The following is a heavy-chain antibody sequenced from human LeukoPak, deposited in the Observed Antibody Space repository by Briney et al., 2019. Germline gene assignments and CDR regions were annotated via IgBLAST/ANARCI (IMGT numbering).Heavy chain of an antibody. J-gene: IGHJ4*02. CDR3: ARFKVGRNLSYYFDY. Sequence: PGGSLRLSCTASGFTLSTYAMNWVRQAPGKGLEWVSSISSSSYIYYADSVKGRFTISRDNAKNSLYLQMNSLRAEDTAVYYCARFKVGRNLSYYFDYWGQGTLVTVSS. D-gene: IGHD1-14*01. V-gene: IGHV3-21*01. CDR2: ISSSSYI. CDR1: GFTLSTYA.